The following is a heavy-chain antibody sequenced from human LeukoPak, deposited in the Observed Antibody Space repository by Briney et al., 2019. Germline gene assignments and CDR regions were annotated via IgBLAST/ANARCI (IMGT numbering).Heavy chain of an antibody. J-gene: IGHJ4*02. CDR1: GGTFSSYA. CDR2: IIPILGIA. Sequence: SVKVSCKASGGTFSSYAISWVRQAPGQGLEWMGRIIPILGIANYAQKFQGRVTITADKSTSTAYMELRSLRSEDTAVHYCASAGTATIQGDYWGQGTLVTVSS. V-gene: IGHV1-69*04. CDR3: ASAGTATIQGDY. D-gene: IGHD5-24*01.